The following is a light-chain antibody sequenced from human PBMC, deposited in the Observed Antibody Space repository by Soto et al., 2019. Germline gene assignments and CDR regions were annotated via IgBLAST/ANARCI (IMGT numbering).Light chain of an antibody. CDR2: WAS. Sequence: DIVMTQSPGSLAVSLGERATVNCRSSRSVLSSSNNKNFLAWYQQKAGQPPRLLIYWASTRQSGVPDRSSGSGSGTDFTLTISSLQAEDVAVYYCQQYYSSPFTFGPGTKVDI. J-gene: IGKJ3*01. CDR1: RSVLSSSNNKNF. V-gene: IGKV4-1*01. CDR3: QQYYSSPFT.